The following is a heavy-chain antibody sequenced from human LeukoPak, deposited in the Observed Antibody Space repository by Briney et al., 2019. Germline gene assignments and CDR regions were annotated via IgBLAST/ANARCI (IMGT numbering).Heavy chain of an antibody. CDR1: GYTFTNYH. CDR3: ARVDSSGYYYDLSD. J-gene: IGHJ4*02. D-gene: IGHD3-22*01. Sequence: ASVKVSCKASGYTFTNYHMHWVRQAPGQALEWMGILTPNSGDTTYAQKFQGRITMTRDTSTSTVYMELSRLRSDDTAVYYCARVDSSGYYYDLSDWGQGTLVTVSS. V-gene: IGHV1-46*01. CDR2: LTPNSGDT.